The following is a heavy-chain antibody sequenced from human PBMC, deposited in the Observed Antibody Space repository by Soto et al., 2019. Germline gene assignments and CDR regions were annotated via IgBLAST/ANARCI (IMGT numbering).Heavy chain of an antibody. CDR1: GASIRSYY. Sequence: SETLSLTCSVSGASIRSYYWHWIRQPPGKGLEWIGYVYTSDYTRYSSSLKSRVTISVDTSKSQFYLRLNSVTAADTAVYYCASSAGYPGDFFYYKGLDVWGKVTKATVAS. CDR2: VYTSDYT. CDR3: ASSAGYPGDFFYYKGLDV. D-gene: IGHD5-18*01. J-gene: IGHJ6*04. V-gene: IGHV4-4*08.